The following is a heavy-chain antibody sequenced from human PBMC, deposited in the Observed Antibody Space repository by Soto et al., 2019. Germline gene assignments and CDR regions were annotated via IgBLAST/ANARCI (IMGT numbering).Heavy chain of an antibody. Sequence: SETLSLTCAVSGYSISSGYYWGWIRQPPGKGLEWIGSIYHSGSTYYNPSLKSRVTISVDTSKNQFSLKLSSVTAADTAVYYCARDPGVSSAVYASYDFDYWGQGTLVTVSS. CDR2: IYHSGST. CDR3: ARDPGVSSAVYASYDFDY. CDR1: GYSISSGYY. J-gene: IGHJ4*02. V-gene: IGHV4-38-2*02. D-gene: IGHD2-8*01.